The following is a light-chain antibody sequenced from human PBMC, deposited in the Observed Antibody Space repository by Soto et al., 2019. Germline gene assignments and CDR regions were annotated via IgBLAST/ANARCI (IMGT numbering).Light chain of an antibody. CDR3: QQYVNSPVT. CDR2: GAS. J-gene: IGKJ2*01. Sequence: EIVLTQAPDTLYFSPGEGATLSCRASQRVNSSYLAWYQQKPGQAPRLLISGASDRATGVPARVSGSGSGTDFTLTISRLEPEDFAVYYCQQYVNSPVTFGQGTKLEIK. V-gene: IGKV3-20*01. CDR1: QRVNSSY.